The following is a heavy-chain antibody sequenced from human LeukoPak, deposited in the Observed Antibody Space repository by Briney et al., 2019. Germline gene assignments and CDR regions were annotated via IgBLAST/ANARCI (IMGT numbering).Heavy chain of an antibody. J-gene: IGHJ3*02. CDR3: ARPSRSISTAGAFDI. CDR1: GGSISNYF. V-gene: IGHV4-59*01. Sequence: SETLSLSCTVSGGSISNYFWSWIRQPPGKGLEWIGYIYYTGSTNYNPSLKSRVTISVGTSKNQFSLKLSSVTAADTAVYYCARPSRSISTAGAFDIWGQGTMVTVSS. CDR2: IYYTGST. D-gene: IGHD3-10*01.